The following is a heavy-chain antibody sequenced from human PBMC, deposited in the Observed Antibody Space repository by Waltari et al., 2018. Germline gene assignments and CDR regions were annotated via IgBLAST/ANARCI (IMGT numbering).Heavy chain of an antibody. CDR3: AKAGGIYNYPLDP. D-gene: IGHD1-26*01. CDR1: GYPFNPYG. V-gene: IGHV3-30*18. CDR2: ISSDGSGK. J-gene: IGHJ5*02. Sequence: QVEESGGGVVQPGGSLRLSCVASGYPFNPYGMHWVRQAPGKGLEWLAVISSDGSGKYYADSVKGRFTMSRDNSKNMVYLQMNSLRPEDTAVYYCAKAGGIYNYPLDPWGQGTLVTVSS.